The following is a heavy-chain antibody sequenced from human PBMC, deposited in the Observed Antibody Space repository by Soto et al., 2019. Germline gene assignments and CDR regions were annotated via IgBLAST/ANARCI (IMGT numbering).Heavy chain of an antibody. D-gene: IGHD5-18*01. CDR3: ARVGYSYGYDAFDI. CDR1: GDAIDGRS. J-gene: IGHJ3*02. CDR2: INPNSGGT. V-gene: IGHV1-2*04. Sequence: KASGDAIDGRSRRSARQEKGQGLEWMGWINPNSGGTNYAQKFQGWVTMTRDTSISTAYMELSRLRSDDTAVYYCARVGYSYGYDAFDIWGQGTMVTVSS.